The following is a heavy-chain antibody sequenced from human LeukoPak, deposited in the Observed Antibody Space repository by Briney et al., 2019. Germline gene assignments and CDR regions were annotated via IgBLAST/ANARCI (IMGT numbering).Heavy chain of an antibody. V-gene: IGHV4-59*08. J-gene: IGHJ4*02. CDR3: VRHTGGTTLDY. Sequence: SPETLSLTCSVSGASISPYYWSWVRQPPGKGLEWIGYISYGGNTNYNSSLESRVTISVDTSKNQFSLKLSSVTAADTAVYYCVRHTGGTTLDYWGQGTLVTVSS. CDR2: ISYGGNT. CDR1: GASISPYY. D-gene: IGHD1-1*01.